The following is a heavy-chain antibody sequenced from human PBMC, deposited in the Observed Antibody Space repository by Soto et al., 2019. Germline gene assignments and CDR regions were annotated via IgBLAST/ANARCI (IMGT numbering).Heavy chain of an antibody. CDR1: GFTFSSYG. V-gene: IGHV3-33*01. CDR3: AAQLGGDCGGEGGDY. J-gene: IGHJ4*02. D-gene: IGHD2-21*02. CDR2: IWYDGSNK. Sequence: QVQLVESGGGVVQPGRSLRLSCAASGFTFSSYGMHWVRQAPGTGLEWVAVIWYDGSNKYYADSVKGRFTISRDSSKNTLYLQMNSLRAEDTAVYYCAAQLGGDCGGEGGDYWGQGTLVTVSS.